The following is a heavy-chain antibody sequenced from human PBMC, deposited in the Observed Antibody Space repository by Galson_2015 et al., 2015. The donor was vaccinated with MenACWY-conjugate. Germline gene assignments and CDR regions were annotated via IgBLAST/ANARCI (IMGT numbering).Heavy chain of an antibody. CDR2: IRDSGGSA. CDR1: GFTFSGYA. CDR3: AKESVGSTLFDS. D-gene: IGHD1-26*01. Sequence: SLRLSCAASGFTFSGYAMSWVRQAPGKGLEWVSVIRDSGGSAYYADSVKGRLTISRDNSKNMLYLQMNSLRAEDTALYYCAKESVGSTLFDSWGQGTLVTVSS. J-gene: IGHJ4*02. V-gene: IGHV3-23*01.